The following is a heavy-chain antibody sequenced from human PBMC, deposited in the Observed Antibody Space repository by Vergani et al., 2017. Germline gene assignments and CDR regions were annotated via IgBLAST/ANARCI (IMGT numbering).Heavy chain of an antibody. CDR2: IYHSGSA. Sequence: QVQLQESGPGLVKPSQTLSLTCTVSGGSISSAGYFWSWIRQHPGKGLELIGYIYHSGSAYYNPSLESRVTMSVDTAKNQFSLNLNSVTASDTAVYYCARIPRVYCSSVICCPFDHWGQGSLVTVSS. CDR1: GGSISSAGYF. CDR3: ARIPRVYCSSVICCPFDH. J-gene: IGHJ4*02. V-gene: IGHV4-31*03. D-gene: IGHD2-2*01.